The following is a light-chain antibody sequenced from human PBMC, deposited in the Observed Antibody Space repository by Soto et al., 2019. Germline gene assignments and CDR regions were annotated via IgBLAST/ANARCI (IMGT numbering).Light chain of an antibody. CDR1: QSVSTH. J-gene: IGKJ4*01. CDR2: DTF. V-gene: IGKV3-11*01. CDR3: QQRAQWPIT. Sequence: EIVLTQSPDTLSLSPGERATLSCRASQSVSTHLIWYHQTPVQAPRLLIYDTFNRATGIPARFSGSGSGTDFTLTISSLDPEDFAVYYGQQRAQWPITFGGGTKVEIK.